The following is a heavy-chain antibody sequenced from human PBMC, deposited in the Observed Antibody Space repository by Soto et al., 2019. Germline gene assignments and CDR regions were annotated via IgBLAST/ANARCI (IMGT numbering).Heavy chain of an antibody. D-gene: IGHD7-27*01. CDR2: IWYDGRNK. Sequence: PWGSLRLSCAASGFTLITYGIHCFRHAPGKGLEWVAVIWYDGRNKYYADSVKGRFTISRDNSKNTLYLQMNSLRVEDTAVYYCARSATGDDFDYWGQGTLVTVSS. J-gene: IGHJ4*02. CDR1: GFTLITYG. V-gene: IGHV3-33*01. CDR3: ARSATGDDFDY.